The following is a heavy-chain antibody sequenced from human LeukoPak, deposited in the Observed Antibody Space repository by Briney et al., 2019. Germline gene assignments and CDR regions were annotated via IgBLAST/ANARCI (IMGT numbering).Heavy chain of an antibody. CDR1: GFTFSNYA. Sequence: GGSLRLSCAASGFTFSNYAMSWVRQAPGKGLEWVSAISGSDGSTNYADSVKGRFTISRYNSKNTLDLQMNSLRAEDTAVYYRAREFDYEGVDPWGQGTLVTVSS. D-gene: IGHD4-17*01. V-gene: IGHV3-23*01. J-gene: IGHJ5*02. CDR2: ISGSDGST. CDR3: AREFDYEGVDP.